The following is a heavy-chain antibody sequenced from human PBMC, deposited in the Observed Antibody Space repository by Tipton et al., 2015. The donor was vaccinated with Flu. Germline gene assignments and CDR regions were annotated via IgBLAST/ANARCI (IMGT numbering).Heavy chain of an antibody. CDR3: ARDRSNRGWYRGFDY. Sequence: TLSLTCIVSGGSISSYYWNWIRQPPGKGLEWIGNIYSSGRTHYNPSLESRVTISVDMSKNLFSLKVKSVTAADTAVYYCARDRSNRGWYRGFDYWGQGSPVTVSS. CDR2: IYSSGRT. J-gene: IGHJ4*01. V-gene: IGHV4-59*01. CDR1: GGSISSYY. D-gene: IGHD6-19*01.